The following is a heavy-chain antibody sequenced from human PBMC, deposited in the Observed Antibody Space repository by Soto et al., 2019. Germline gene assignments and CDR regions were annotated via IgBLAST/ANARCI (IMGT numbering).Heavy chain of an antibody. Sequence: FLRLSCAASVFSFSSYAMYWVRQPPGKGLEWVATVSYEGSIAYYSDSVTGRFTISRDNSMHTIYLQMNSLRAEDSALYYCARDFEPTERDYNYHGMDVCGQGPRVAISS. J-gene: IGHJ6*02. CDR1: VFSFSSYA. D-gene: IGHD4-4*01. V-gene: IGHV3-30*03. CDR2: VSYEGSIA. CDR3: ARDFEPTERDYNYHGMDV.